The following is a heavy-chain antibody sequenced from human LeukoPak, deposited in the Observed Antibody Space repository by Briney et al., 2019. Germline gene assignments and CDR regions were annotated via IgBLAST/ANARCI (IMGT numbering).Heavy chain of an antibody. J-gene: IGHJ6*03. D-gene: IGHD3-10*01. V-gene: IGHV1-2*02. Sequence: APVKVSCKASGYTFTGYYMHWVRQAPGQGLEWMGWINPNSGGTNYAQKFQGRVTMTRDTSISTAYMELSRLRSDDTAVYYCAICGSGSYQCYYYMDVWGKGTTVTVSS. CDR3: AICGSGSYQCYYYMDV. CDR1: GYTFTGYY. CDR2: INPNSGGT.